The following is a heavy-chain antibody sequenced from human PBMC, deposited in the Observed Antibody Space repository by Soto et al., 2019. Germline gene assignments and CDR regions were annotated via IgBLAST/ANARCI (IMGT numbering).Heavy chain of an antibody. D-gene: IGHD5-18*01. CDR1: GFSLTTNAVG. V-gene: IGHV2-5*01. CDR3: AHRPFLTAPYYFDF. Sequence: QITLKESGPALVKPTQTLTLTCTFSGFSLTTNAVGVGWIRQPPGEALEWLALIYGSDDTRYSPSLQSRLTITKDTSKNLVVLTLTNVDPADTATYYCAHRPFLTAPYYFDFWGQGTLVTVSS. J-gene: IGHJ4*02. CDR2: IYGSDDT.